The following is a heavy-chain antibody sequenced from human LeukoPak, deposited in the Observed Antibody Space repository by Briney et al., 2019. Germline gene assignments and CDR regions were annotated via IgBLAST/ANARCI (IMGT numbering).Heavy chain of an antibody. D-gene: IGHD6-6*01. CDR2: ISWIGGGM. CDR3: AKDITGGRSSPYFDS. CDR1: GFTFDAYA. J-gene: IGHJ4*02. Sequence: GGSLRLSCAASGFTFDAYAMHWVRQAPGKGLEWVSGISWIGGGMGYAVSVKGRFTISRDNAKNSLYLQMNSLRDEDTALYYCAKDITGGRSSPYFDSWGQGTLVTVSS. V-gene: IGHV3-9*01.